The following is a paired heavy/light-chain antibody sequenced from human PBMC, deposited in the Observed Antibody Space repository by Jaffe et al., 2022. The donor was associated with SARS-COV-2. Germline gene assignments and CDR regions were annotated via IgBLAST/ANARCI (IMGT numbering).Heavy chain of an antibody. J-gene: IGHJ4*02. Sequence: EVQLVESGGGLVQPGGSLRLSCEASGFTFSTYAMNWVRQAPGKGLEWISYISSSSGAIYYADSVKGRFTISRDNAKNSVFLQMDSLRDEDTAVYYCARDPSLGSSRHPIDSWGQGTLVTVSS. D-gene: IGHD6-13*01. CDR3: ARDPSLGSSRHPIDS. V-gene: IGHV3-48*02. CDR2: ISSSSGAI. CDR1: GFTFSTYA.
Light chain of an antibody. CDR3: QQYGISPKT. V-gene: IGKV3-20*01. CDR1: QSVSSGY. J-gene: IGKJ1*01. Sequence: EIVLTQSPGTLSLSPGERATLSCRASQSVSSGYLAWFQQKPGQAPRLLIYGASTRATGIPDRFSGSGSGTDFTLTISSLEPEDFAVFYCQQYGISPKTFGQGTKVEI. CDR2: GAS.